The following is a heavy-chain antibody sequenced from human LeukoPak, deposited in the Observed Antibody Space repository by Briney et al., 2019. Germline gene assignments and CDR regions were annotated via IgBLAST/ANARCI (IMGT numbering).Heavy chain of an antibody. D-gene: IGHD5-18*01. J-gene: IGHJ5*02. CDR3: ARDGRQASAFSYGPYWFDP. CDR2: ISASNGNT. CDR1: GYTFSSCG. Sequence: ASVTVSCKASGYTFSSCGISWVRQAPGQGLEWMGWISASNGNTNYAQKFQGRVTITADESTSTAYMELSSLRSEDTAVYYCARDGRQASAFSYGPYWFDPWGQGTLVTVSS. V-gene: IGHV1-18*01.